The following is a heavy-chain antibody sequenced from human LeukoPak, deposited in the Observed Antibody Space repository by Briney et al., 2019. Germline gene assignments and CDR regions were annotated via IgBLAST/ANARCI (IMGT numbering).Heavy chain of an antibody. CDR2: IGGSGITT. CDR3: ARSCFTTSGGGCSSEALNYFGP. Sequence: PGGSLRLSCAASRFTFTSFVMSWVRQAPGKGLEWVSAIGGSGITTFYANSVKGRFTISRDNSKNTLFLQMNSLRAEDTAVYYCARSCFTTSGGGCSSEALNYFGPCGQGTLVTVSS. J-gene: IGHJ5*02. D-gene: IGHD2-15*01. CDR1: RFTFTSFV. V-gene: IGHV3-23*01.